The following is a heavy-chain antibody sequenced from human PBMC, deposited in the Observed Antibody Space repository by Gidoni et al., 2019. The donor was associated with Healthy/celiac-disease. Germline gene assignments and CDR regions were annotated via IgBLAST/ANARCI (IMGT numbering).Heavy chain of an antibody. J-gene: IGHJ4*02. Sequence: QVHLLESGGGVVPPGRSLSLSCPASGFTFRSYAMHWVRQAPGKGLEWVAVISYDGSNKYYADYVKGRFTISRDNSKNTLYLQMNSLRAEDTAVYYCARDADVDTADAPLDYWGQGTLVTVSS. V-gene: IGHV3-30*01. CDR2: ISYDGSNK. D-gene: IGHD5-18*01. CDR1: GFTFRSYA. CDR3: ARDADVDTADAPLDY.